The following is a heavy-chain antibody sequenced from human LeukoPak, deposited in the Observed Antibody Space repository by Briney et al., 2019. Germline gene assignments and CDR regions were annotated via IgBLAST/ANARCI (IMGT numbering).Heavy chain of an antibody. CDR1: GFTFSSYW. J-gene: IGHJ4*02. Sequence: PGGSLRLSCAASGFTFSSYWMTWVRQAPGKGLEWVANIEEDGTESFYVDSVKGRFTISRDNAKSSLFLQMNSLTDEDTAVYYCARVGSSRPFDNWGQGALVTVSS. CDR2: IEEDGTES. CDR3: ARVGSSRPFDN. V-gene: IGHV3-7*04. D-gene: IGHD2-2*01.